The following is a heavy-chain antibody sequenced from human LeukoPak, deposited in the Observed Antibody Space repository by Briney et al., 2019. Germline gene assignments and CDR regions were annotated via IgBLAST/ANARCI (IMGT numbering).Heavy chain of an antibody. J-gene: IGHJ5*02. V-gene: IGHV1-2*02. CDR1: GYTFTGYY. CDR2: INSNRGGT. D-gene: IGHD6-13*01. Sequence: RASVEVSREASGYTFTGYYMHWVRHAPGQGLEWRGWINSNRGGTHYTQNLRGRDPMPRYTPLRTAHMELRRLRSDDTAVYYWARVAYRSGWYIYCFDPWGQGTLVTVSS. CDR3: ARVAYRSGWYIYCFDP.